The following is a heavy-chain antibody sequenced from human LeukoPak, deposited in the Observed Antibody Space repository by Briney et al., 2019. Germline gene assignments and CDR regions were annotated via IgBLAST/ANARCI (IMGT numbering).Heavy chain of an antibody. CDR1: GYRFTSYW. V-gene: IGHV5-51*01. CDR3: ARRTDSGWKWFDP. J-gene: IGHJ5*02. D-gene: IGHD6-25*01. Sequence: GDSLKISCKASGYRFTSYWIGWVRQMPGKGLEWMGVIHPGEYERRYSPSFEGQVTISADRSISTACMQWSNLKASDTAMYYCARRTDSGWKWFDPWGQGTLVTVSS. CDR2: IHPGEYER.